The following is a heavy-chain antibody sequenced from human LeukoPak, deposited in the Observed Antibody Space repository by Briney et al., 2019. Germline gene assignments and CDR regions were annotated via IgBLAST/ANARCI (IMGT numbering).Heavy chain of an antibody. CDR2: IYYSGST. J-gene: IGHJ5*02. V-gene: IGHV4-59*01. D-gene: IGHD1-26*01. CDR3: AGDPRGSGSYGFDP. Sequence: SETLSLTCTVSGGSISSYYWSWIRQPPGKGLEWIGYIYYSGSTNYNPSLKSRVTISVDTSKNQFSLKLSSVTAADTAVYYCAGDPRGSGSYGFDPWGQGTLVTVSS. CDR1: GGSISSYY.